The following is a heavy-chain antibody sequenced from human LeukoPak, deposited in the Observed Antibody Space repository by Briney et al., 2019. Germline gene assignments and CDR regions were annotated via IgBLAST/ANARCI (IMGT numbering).Heavy chain of an antibody. CDR2: FDPEDDEK. J-gene: IGHJ4*02. Sequence: GASVKVSCKVSGYMFTELSMHWVRQAPGKGLEWMGGFDPEDDEKMYAQKFQGRVTMTEDTSTDTAYMELSSLRSEDTAVYYCAAELSSGYFDYWGQGTLVTCSS. CDR3: AAELSSGYFDY. D-gene: IGHD3-22*01. CDR1: GYMFTELS. V-gene: IGHV1-24*01.